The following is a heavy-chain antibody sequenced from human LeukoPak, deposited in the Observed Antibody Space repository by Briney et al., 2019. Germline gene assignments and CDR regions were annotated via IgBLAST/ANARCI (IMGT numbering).Heavy chain of an antibody. CDR3: AKDWGFDY. D-gene: IGHD7-27*01. Sequence: GGSLRLSCAASGFTFRTSGMSWVRQAPGKGLEWVAFIRYDGSNKYYADSVKGRFTISRDNSKNTLYLQMNSLRAEDTAVYYCAKDWGFDYWGQGTLVTVSS. J-gene: IGHJ4*02. V-gene: IGHV3-30*02. CDR2: IRYDGSNK. CDR1: GFTFRTSG.